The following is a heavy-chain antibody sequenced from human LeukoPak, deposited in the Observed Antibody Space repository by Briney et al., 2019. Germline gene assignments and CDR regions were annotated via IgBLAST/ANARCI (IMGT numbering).Heavy chain of an antibody. CDR1: GGSIRTNLSY. Sequence: SETLSLTCTVSGGSIRTNLSYCGWIRQPPGKGLEWIGSMFYSGNTFYNPSLKSRVTISADASKNQFSLQLSSVTAADTAVYYCARHTLVTAISTYNWFDPWGPGILVTVSS. D-gene: IGHD2-21*02. J-gene: IGHJ5*02. CDR3: ARHTLVTAISTYNWFDP. V-gene: IGHV4-39*01. CDR2: MFYSGNT.